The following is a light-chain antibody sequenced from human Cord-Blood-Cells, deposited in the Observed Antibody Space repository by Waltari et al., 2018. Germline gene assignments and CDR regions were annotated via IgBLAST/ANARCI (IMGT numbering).Light chain of an antibody. CDR1: QSVSSY. J-gene: IGKJ4*01. Sequence: ELVLTHSPATLSLSPGESATLSCRASQSVSSYLAWYQQKPGQAPRLLIYDASNRATGIPARFSGSGSGTDFTLTISSLEPEDFAVYYCQQRSNWPLTFGGGTKVVIK. CDR3: QQRSNWPLT. CDR2: DAS. V-gene: IGKV3-11*01.